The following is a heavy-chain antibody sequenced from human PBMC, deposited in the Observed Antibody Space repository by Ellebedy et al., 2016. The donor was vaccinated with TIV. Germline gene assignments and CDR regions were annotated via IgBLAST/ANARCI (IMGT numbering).Heavy chain of an antibody. CDR2: IKTDGSET. CDR3: VGFGVFNL. J-gene: IGHJ5*02. Sequence: PGGSLRLSCTAFGLPLDHCNMNWVRQAPGKGLEWVAHIKTDGSETYYVDSVKGRFTISRENAKNALFLQMDGLRVDDSAVYYCVGFGVFNLWGQGAPVTVSS. CDR1: GLPLDHCN. V-gene: IGHV3-7*01. D-gene: IGHD3-3*01.